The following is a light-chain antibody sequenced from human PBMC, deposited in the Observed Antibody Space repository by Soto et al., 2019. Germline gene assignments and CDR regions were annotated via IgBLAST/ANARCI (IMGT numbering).Light chain of an antibody. CDR1: QSLNSW. J-gene: IGKJ2*01. CDR3: QQYHTYS. V-gene: IGKV1-5*03. Sequence: DIQMTQSPSTLSASVGDRVSITCRASQSLNSWLAWYQQKPGKAPKLLIYKTSTLESGVPSRFSGSGSGTEFTLPISNLQPDDFATYYCQQYHTYSFGQGTKLEIK. CDR2: KTS.